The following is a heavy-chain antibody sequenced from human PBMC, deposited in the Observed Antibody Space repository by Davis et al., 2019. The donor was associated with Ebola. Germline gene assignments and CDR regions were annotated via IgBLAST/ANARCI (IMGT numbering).Heavy chain of an antibody. V-gene: IGHV5-51*01. CDR1: GYSFTSYW. D-gene: IGHD5-18*01. Sequence: GESLKTPCKGPGYSFTSYWIGSVRQLPEKRLEWMGIIYPGDSDTSYSPSFQGQVTISADKSISTAYLQWSSLKASDTAMYYCARARGYSHYYYYGMDVWGQGTTVTVSS. CDR3: ARARGYSHYYYYGMDV. J-gene: IGHJ6*02. CDR2: IYPGDSDT.